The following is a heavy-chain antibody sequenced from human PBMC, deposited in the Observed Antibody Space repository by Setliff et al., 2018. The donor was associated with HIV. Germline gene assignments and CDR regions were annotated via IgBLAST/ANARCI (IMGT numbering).Heavy chain of an antibody. V-gene: IGHV4-59*01. J-gene: IGHJ5*02. Sequence: PSETLSLTCTASGGSISSYYWSWIRQPPGKGLEWIGYIYYSGSTNYKPSLKSRVSISVDTSKNQFSLKLSSVTAADTAVYYCARSTLGARGYAIPTPPEFDPWGQGTLVTVSS. CDR3: ARSTLGARGYAIPTPPEFDP. CDR2: IYYSGST. CDR1: GGSISSYY. D-gene: IGHD2-21*01.